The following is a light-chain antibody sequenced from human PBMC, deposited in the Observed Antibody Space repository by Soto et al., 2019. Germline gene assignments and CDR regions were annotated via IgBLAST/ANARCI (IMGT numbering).Light chain of an antibody. CDR1: SSDVGTYNY. CDR2: DVS. CDR3: NSYVAGSNV. Sequence: QSALTQPRSVSGPPGQSVSISCSGTSSDVGTYNYVSWYQQHPGKAPKLMIYDVSKRPSGVPDRFSGSKSGNTASLTISGLQAEDEADYYCNSYVAGSNVFGTGTKLTVL. J-gene: IGLJ1*01. V-gene: IGLV2-11*01.